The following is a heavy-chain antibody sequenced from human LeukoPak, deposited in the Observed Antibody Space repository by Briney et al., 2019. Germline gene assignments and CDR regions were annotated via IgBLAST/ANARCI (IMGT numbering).Heavy chain of an antibody. CDR1: GFTFSDYY. Sequence: GGSLRLSCAASGFTFSDYYMSWIRQAPGKGLEWVSYISSSSSYTNYADSVKGRFTISRDNAKNSLYLQMDSLRAEDTAVYYCARDYGDAPTGDYWGQGTLVTVSS. J-gene: IGHJ4*02. V-gene: IGHV3-11*06. CDR3: ARDYGDAPTGDY. CDR2: ISSSSSYT. D-gene: IGHD4-17*01.